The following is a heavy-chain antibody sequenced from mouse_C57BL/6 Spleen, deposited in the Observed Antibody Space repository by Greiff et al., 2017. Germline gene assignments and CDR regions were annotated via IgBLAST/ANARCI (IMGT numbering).Heavy chain of an antibody. D-gene: IGHD1-1*01. V-gene: IGHV5-17*01. CDR3: ARRTIYYYGSSYVGDAMDY. CDR2: ISSGSSTI. CDR1: GFTFSDYG. Sequence: EVKLMESGGGLVKPGGSLKLSCAASGFTFSDYGMHWVRQAPEQGLEWVAYISSGSSTIYYADTVKGRFTISRDNAKNTLFLQMTSLRSEDTAMXYCARRTIYYYGSSYVGDAMDYWGQGTSVTVSS. J-gene: IGHJ4*01.